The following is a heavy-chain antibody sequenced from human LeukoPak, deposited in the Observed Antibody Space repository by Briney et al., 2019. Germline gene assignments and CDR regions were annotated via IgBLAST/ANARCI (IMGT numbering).Heavy chain of an antibody. J-gene: IGHJ4*02. CDR3: ARAQGTGYFYVDY. CDR1: GITFRSIW. V-gene: IGHV3-74*01. Sequence: GGSLRLSCAASGITFRSIWMHWVRQAPGKGLVWVSRINSDGSSTSYADSVKGRFTISRDNARNTLYLQMNSLRAEDTAVYYCARAQGTGYFYVDYWGQGTLVTVSS. D-gene: IGHD3-9*01. CDR2: INSDGSST.